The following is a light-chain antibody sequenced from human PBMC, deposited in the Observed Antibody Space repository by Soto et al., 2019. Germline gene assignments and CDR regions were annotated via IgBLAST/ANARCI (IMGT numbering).Light chain of an antibody. V-gene: IGKV1-8*01. J-gene: IGKJ4*01. Sequence: SRRTQTQSSFSASTGDRVTITCRASQGISSYLAWYQQKPGKAPKLLISAASSLESGVPSRFSGRGSGTTFTLTISSLQPVDFATFCCQQYDTYSTPFGGGSMV. CDR2: AAS. CDR1: QGISSY. CDR3: QQYDTYSTP.